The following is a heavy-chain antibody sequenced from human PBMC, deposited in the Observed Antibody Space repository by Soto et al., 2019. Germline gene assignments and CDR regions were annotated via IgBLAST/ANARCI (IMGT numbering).Heavy chain of an antibody. J-gene: IGHJ6*02. Sequence: QVRLVESGGGVVQPGRSLRLSCAASGFTLSNYAMHWVRQAPGKGLEWVAVMSFDETKKYHAASVEGRFTISRDNSQNTLDLQMNSLRAEDTALYYCARSHAPYYYDTTGFFFGLDVWGQGTTVVVSS. CDR2: MSFDETKK. CDR1: GFTLSNYA. V-gene: IGHV3-30-3*01. D-gene: IGHD3-22*01. CDR3: ARSHAPYYYDTTGFFFGLDV.